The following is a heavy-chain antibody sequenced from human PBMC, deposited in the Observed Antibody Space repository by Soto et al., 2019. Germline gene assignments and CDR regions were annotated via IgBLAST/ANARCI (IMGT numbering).Heavy chain of an antibody. CDR2: IIPILGIA. CDR1: GGTFSSYT. V-gene: IGHV1-69*02. J-gene: IGHJ6*03. D-gene: IGHD3-3*01. Sequence: SVKVSCKASGGTFSSYTISWVRQAPGQGLEWMGRIIPILGIANYAQKFQGRVTITADKSTSTAYMELSSLRSEDTAVYYCASRLRFLEWLPDMDVWGKGTTVTVSS. CDR3: ASRLRFLEWLPDMDV.